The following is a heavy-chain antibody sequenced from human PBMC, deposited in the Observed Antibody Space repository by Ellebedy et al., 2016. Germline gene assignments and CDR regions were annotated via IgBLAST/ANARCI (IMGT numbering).Heavy chain of an antibody. CDR3: ARVATGD. J-gene: IGHJ4*02. D-gene: IGHD5-12*01. V-gene: IGHV4-59*06. CDR2: IYHFGHSGST. Sequence: SETLSLXXIVSGGSISRYYWSWIRQPPGKGLEWIGYIYHFGHSGSTYYKPSLKSRATISVDTSKNQFSLKLSSVTAADTAMYYCARVATGDWGQGTLVTVSS. CDR1: GGSISRYY.